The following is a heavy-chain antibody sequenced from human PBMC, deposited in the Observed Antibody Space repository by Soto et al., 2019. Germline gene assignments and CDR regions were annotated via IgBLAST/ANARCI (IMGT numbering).Heavy chain of an antibody. CDR3: AREGATSHSYYYGTDV. J-gene: IGHJ6*02. V-gene: IGHV4-30-4*01. Sequence: SETLSLTCTVSGGSISSGDAYWSWIRQSPGKGLEWIGYIYHRGSPYYNPSLESRVTISVDTSKNQFSLKLNSVTAADTAVYYCAREGATSHSYYYGTDVWGQGTTVTVSS. CDR1: GGSISSGDAY. D-gene: IGHD3-16*01. CDR2: IYHRGSP.